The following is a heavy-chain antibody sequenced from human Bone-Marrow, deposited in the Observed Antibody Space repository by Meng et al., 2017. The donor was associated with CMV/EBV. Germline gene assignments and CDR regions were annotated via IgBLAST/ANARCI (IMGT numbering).Heavy chain of an antibody. Sequence: GGSLRLSCAASGFTFDDYAMHWVRQAPGKGLEWVSGISWNSGSIGYADSVKGRFTISRDNSKNTLYLQMNSLRAEDTAVYYCAKDLEYSSAQGVYWGQGTLVTASS. D-gene: IGHD6-6*01. CDR3: AKDLEYSSAQGVY. J-gene: IGHJ4*02. CDR1: GFTFDDYA. CDR2: ISWNSGSI. V-gene: IGHV3-9*01.